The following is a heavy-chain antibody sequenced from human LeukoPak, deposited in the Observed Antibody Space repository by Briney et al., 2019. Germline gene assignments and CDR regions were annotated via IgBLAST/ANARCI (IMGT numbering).Heavy chain of an antibody. J-gene: IGHJ4*02. CDR3: AKSNGRGVVNFDY. D-gene: IGHD2-15*01. Sequence: GGSLRLSCAASGCTFSDYAMSWVRQAPGKGREWVSGISISGGTTYYPDSVKGRITISRDNSKNTLYLQINSLRAEDTALYYCAKSNGRGVVNFDYWGQGTLVTVSS. V-gene: IGHV3-23*01. CDR1: GCTFSDYA. CDR2: ISISGGTT.